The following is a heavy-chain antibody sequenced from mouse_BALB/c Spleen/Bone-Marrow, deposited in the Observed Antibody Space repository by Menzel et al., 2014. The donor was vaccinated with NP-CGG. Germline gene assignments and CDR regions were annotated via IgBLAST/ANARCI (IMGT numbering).Heavy chain of an antibody. V-gene: IGHV14-3*02. CDR1: GFNIKDTY. CDR3: ARYGNYCYAMDY. CDR2: IDPANGNT. D-gene: IGHD2-1*01. J-gene: IGHJ4*01. Sequence: VQLQQSGAELVKPGASVKLSCTASGFNIKDTYMHWVKQRPEQGLEWIGRIDPANGNTKYDPKFQGKATITADTSSNTAYLQLSSLTSEDPAVYYCARYGNYCYAMDYWGQGTSVTVSS.